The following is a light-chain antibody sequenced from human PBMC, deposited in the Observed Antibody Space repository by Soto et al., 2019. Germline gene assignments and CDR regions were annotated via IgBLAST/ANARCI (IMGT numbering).Light chain of an antibody. CDR1: QSVSSSY. V-gene: IGKV3D-20*01. J-gene: IGKJ4*01. Sequence: EIVLTQSPGTLSLSPGERATLSCRASQSVSSSYLAWYQRKPDLAPRLLIYDASSRATGIPDRFSGSGSGTDFTLTISRLEPEDFAVYYCQQYGSSALTFGGGTKVDIK. CDR3: QQYGSSALT. CDR2: DAS.